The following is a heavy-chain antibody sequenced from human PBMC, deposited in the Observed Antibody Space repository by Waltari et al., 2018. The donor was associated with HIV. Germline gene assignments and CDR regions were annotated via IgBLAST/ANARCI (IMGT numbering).Heavy chain of an antibody. J-gene: IGHJ3*01. CDR1: GGSISSSSYY. CDR3: ARRDYYDSSGYD. CDR2: IYYSGST. D-gene: IGHD3-22*01. Sequence: QLQLQESGPGLVKPSETLSLTCTVSGGSISSSSYYWGWIRQPPRKGLEWIGSIYYSGSTYYNPSLKSRVTISVDTSKNQFSLKLSSVTAADTAVYYCARRDYYDSSGYDWGQGTMVTVSS. V-gene: IGHV4-39*01.